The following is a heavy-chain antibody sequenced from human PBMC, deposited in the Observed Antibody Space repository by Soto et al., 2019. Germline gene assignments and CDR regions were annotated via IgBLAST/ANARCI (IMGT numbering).Heavy chain of an antibody. CDR3: ARDPVVTAAIPSYYYYGMDV. Sequence: DTKSLPYTVSEVYINSYYWSWIRQQQGKGLEWIGYIYYSGSTYYNPSLKSRVTISVDTSKNQFSLKLSSVTAADTAVYYCARDPVVTAAIPSYYYYGMDVCGQGTTVTGSS. CDR2: IYYSGST. J-gene: IGHJ6*02. D-gene: IGHD2-2*02. V-gene: IGHV4-59*12. CDR1: EVYINSYY.